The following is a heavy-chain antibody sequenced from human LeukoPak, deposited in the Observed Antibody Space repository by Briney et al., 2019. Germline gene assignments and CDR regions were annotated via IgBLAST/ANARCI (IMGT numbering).Heavy chain of an antibody. CDR1: GYTFTGYY. CDR2: INPNSGGT. CDR3: ARYVPVAAAGFDY. D-gene: IGHD6-13*01. J-gene: IGHJ4*02. V-gene: IGHV1-2*02. Sequence: ASVKVSCKASGYTFTGYYMHWVRQAPGQGLEWMGWINPNSGGTNYAQKFQGRVTMTRDTSISTAYMELSRLRSDDTAVYYCARYVPVAAAGFDYWGQGTLVTVSS.